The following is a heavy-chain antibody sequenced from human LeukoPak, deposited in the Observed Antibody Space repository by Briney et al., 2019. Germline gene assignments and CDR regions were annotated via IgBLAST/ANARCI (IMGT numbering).Heavy chain of an antibody. CDR2: LNPGGEWT. Sequence: ASVKVSCKASGYTFTRYFIHWVRQAPGQGLEWMGILNPGGEWTTYAKKFQGRLTMTKDTSTSTVYMDLSSLRSEDTAVYYCARGSDNSGYYHFHYWGQGTLVTVSS. CDR3: ARGSDNSGYYHFHY. D-gene: IGHD3-22*01. V-gene: IGHV1-46*01. CDR1: GYTFTRYF. J-gene: IGHJ4*02.